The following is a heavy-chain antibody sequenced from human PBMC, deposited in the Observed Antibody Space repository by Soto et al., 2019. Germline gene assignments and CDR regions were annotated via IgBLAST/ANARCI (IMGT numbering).Heavy chain of an antibody. J-gene: IGHJ5*02. Sequence: SVKVSCKASGGTFSSYTISWVRQAPGQGLEWMGRIIPILGIANYAQKFQGRVTITADKSTSTAYMELSSLRSEDTAVYYCAREGSVVVPAAIQRVNWFDPWGQGTLVTVSS. V-gene: IGHV1-69*04. CDR2: IIPILGIA. D-gene: IGHD2-2*01. CDR1: GGTFSSYT. CDR3: AREGSVVVPAAIQRVNWFDP.